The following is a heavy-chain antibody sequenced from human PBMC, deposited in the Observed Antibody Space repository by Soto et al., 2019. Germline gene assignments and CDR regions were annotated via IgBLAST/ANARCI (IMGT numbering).Heavy chain of an antibody. Sequence: GVSLTLSCATSGFTFRNAWLNWGRQAPGKGLEWVGRIKSKTDGGTTDYAAPVKGRFAISRDDSKNILYLQMNSLKIEDTAVYYCTTDSFCIMLLPRIDNWG. CDR2: IKSKTDGGTT. CDR1: GFTFRNAW. J-gene: IGHJ3*02. D-gene: IGHD1-26*01. V-gene: IGHV3-15*07. CDR3: TTDSFCIMLLPRIDN.